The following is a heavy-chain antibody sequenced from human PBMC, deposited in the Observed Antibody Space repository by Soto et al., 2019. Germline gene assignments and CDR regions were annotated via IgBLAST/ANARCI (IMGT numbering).Heavy chain of an antibody. V-gene: IGHV3-23*01. CDR3: ASRTSGWYFDY. CDR2: ISGSGGST. J-gene: IGHJ4*02. CDR1: GFTCSSYA. D-gene: IGHD6-19*01. Sequence: PGGSLRLPCAAAGFTCSSYAMSWVLQAPGKGLEWVSVISGSGGSTYYADSVKGRFTISRDNSKNTLYLQMNSLSAEDTAVYYCASRTSGWYFDYWGQGTLVTVSS.